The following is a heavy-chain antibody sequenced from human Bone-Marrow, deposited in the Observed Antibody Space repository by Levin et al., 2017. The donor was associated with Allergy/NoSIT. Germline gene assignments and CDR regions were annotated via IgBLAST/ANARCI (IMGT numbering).Heavy chain of an antibody. D-gene: IGHD2-21*01. CDR3: ARHPKYRCDFDF. CDR2: VFYSGNT. CDR1: GVAIRSSASYY. V-gene: IGHV4-39*01. J-gene: IGHJ5*01. Sequence: SQTLSLTCTVSGVAIRSSASYYWAWIRQPPGKGLEWIGSVFYSGNTYYNPSLKSRVTISLIMSKNQFSLKLTSVTAADTAVYYCARHPKYRCDFDFWGQGTLVPVSS.